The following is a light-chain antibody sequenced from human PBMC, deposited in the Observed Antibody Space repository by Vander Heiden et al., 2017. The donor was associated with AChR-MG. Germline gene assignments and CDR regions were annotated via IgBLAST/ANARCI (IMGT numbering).Light chain of an antibody. CDR1: QSVSSN. CDR3: QQNRNWPPWT. V-gene: IGKV3-15*01. J-gene: IGKJ1*01. Sequence: EIVMTQSPATLSVSPGERATLSCRASQSVSSNLAWYQQKPGQAPRLLMYGASTRATGIPGRFSGSGSGTEFTLTISSLQSEDFAVYYCQQNRNWPPWTFGQRTKVEIK. CDR2: GAS.